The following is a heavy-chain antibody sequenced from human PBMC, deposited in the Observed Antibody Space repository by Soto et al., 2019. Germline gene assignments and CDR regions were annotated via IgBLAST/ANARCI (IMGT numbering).Heavy chain of an antibody. D-gene: IGHD3-3*01. CDR1: GFTFDDYT. V-gene: IGHV3-43*01. CDR2: ISWDGGST. J-gene: IGHJ4*02. CDR3: AKGATYYDFWSGYYTPFDY. Sequence: PGGSLRLSCAASGFTFDDYTMHWVRQAPGKGLEWVSLISWDGGSTYYADSVKGRFTISRDNSKNSLYLQMNSLRTEDTALYYCAKGATYYDFWSGYYTPFDYWGQGTLVTVSS.